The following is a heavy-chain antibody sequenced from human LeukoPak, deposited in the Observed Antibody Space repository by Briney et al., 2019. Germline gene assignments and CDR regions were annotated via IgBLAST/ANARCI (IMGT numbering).Heavy chain of an antibody. J-gene: IGHJ4*02. CDR3: ARDRH. CDR1: GYSISSGYY. Sequence: SETLSLTCTVSGYSISSGYYWGWIRQPPGKGLEWIGSIYYSGSTYYNPSLKSRVTISVDTSKNQFSLKLSSVTAADTAVYYCARDRHWGQGTLVTVSS. CDR2: IYYSGST. V-gene: IGHV4-38-2*02.